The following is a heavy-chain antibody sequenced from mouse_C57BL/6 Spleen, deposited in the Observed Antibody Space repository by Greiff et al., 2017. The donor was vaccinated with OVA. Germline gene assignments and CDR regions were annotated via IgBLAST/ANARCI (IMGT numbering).Heavy chain of an antibody. CDR1: GYTFTDYE. J-gene: IGHJ1*03. Sequence: QVQLQQSGAELVRPGASVTLSCKASGYTFTDYEMHWVKQTPVHGLEWIGAIDPETGGTAYNQKFKGKAILTADKSSSTAYMELRSLTSEDSAVYYCTKGDISNYGYFDVWGTGTTVTVSS. D-gene: IGHD1-3*01. CDR2: IDPETGGT. V-gene: IGHV1-15*01. CDR3: TKGDISNYGYFDV.